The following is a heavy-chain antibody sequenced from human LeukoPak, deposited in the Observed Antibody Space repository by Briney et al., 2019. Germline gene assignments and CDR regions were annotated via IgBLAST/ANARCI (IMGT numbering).Heavy chain of an antibody. D-gene: IGHD2-2*01. CDR3: ARDRRGYCSSTSCANWFDP. Sequence: PSQTLSLTCTVSGGSISSGGYYWSWIRQHPGKGLEWIGYIYYSGSTYYNPSLKSRVTISVDTSKNQFSLKLSSVTAADTAMYYCARDRRGYCSSTSCANWFDPWGQGTLVTVSS. J-gene: IGHJ5*02. CDR1: GGSISSGGYY. CDR2: IYYSGST. V-gene: IGHV4-31*03.